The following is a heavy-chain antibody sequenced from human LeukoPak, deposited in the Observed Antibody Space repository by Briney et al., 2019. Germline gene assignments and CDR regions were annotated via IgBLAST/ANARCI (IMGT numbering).Heavy chain of an antibody. J-gene: IGHJ4*02. CDR2: ISYDGSNK. Sequence: GRSLRLSCAASGFTFSSYGMHWVRQAPGKGLEWVAVISYDGSNKYYADSVKGRFTISRDNSKNTLYLQMNSLRAEDTAVYYCAKDKSGESDYWGQGTLVTVSS. CDR3: AKDKSGESDY. D-gene: IGHD3-10*01. V-gene: IGHV3-30*18. CDR1: GFTFSSYG.